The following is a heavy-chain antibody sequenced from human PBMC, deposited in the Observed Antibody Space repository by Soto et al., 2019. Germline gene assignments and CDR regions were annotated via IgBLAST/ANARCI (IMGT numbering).Heavy chain of an antibody. V-gene: IGHV3-48*02. Sequence: EVQLVESGGGLVQPGGSLRLSCAASGFTFSSYSMNWVRQAPGKGLEWGAYISSSSSTIYYAESVKGRFTISRDNAKNSLYMQMNSLGDEDTAVYYCARGGGDRGYYYYYGMDVWGQGTTVTVSS. CDR2: ISSSSSTI. CDR3: ARGGGDRGYYYYYGMDV. J-gene: IGHJ6*02. CDR1: GFTFSSYS. D-gene: IGHD2-21*02.